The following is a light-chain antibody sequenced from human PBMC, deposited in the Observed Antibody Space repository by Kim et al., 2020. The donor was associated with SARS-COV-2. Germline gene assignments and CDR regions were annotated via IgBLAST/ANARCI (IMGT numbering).Light chain of an antibody. CDR1: SSNIGNNY. V-gene: IGLV1-51*01. Sequence: QPVLTQPPSVSVAPGQKVTISCSGSSSNIGNNYVSWYQQLPGTAPKLLIYDNNKRPSGIPDRFSGSKSGTSATLGITGLQTGDEADYYCGTWDSSLSAGVFGGGTQLTVL. J-gene: IGLJ2*01. CDR3: GTWDSSLSAGV. CDR2: DNN.